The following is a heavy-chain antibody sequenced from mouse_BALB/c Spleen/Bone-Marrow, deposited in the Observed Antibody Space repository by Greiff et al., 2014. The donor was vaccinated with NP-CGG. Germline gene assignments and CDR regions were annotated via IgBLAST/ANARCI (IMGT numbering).Heavy chain of an antibody. CDR1: GFTFSSFG. D-gene: IGHD4-1*01. V-gene: IGHV5-17*02. J-gene: IGHJ2*01. Sequence: EVQLQESGGGLLQPGGSRKLSCAASGFTFSSFGMHWVRQAPEKGLEWVAYISSGSSPIFYADTVKGRFTISRDNPKNTLFLQMTSLRSEDTAMYYCTRGGNWEDFDYWGQGTTLTVSS. CDR3: TRGGNWEDFDY. CDR2: ISSGSSPI.